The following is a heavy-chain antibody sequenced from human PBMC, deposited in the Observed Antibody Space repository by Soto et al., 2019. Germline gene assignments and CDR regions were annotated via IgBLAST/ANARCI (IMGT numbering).Heavy chain of an antibody. CDR3: ARVKKIGSEHQAPYYEAAYHYYCIEI. CDR2: ISSSSSHI. CDR1: GFTFNTYS. D-gene: IGHD3-3*01. V-gene: IGHV3-21*06. J-gene: IGHJ6*02. Sequence: EVQLVESGGGLVKPGGSLRLSCAASGFTFNTYSMNWVRQAPGKGLEWVSSISSSSSHIFYADSVKGRFAISRDNVKNTVNVEMNSLRAEDTAMYYCARVKKIGSEHQAPYYEAAYHYYCIEIWGQGTTVFVSS.